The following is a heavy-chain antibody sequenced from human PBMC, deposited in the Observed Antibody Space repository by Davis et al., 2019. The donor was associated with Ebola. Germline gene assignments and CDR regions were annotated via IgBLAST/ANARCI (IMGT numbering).Heavy chain of an antibody. D-gene: IGHD6-13*01. Sequence: GGSLRLSCEASGFTFGDYAMHWVRQPPGQGLEWVASISWHTVKTGYSDSVKGRFTISRDNAKNSLYLQMTSLRAEDTAVYYCARTADFDYWGQGTLVTVSS. CDR1: GFTFGDYA. V-gene: IGHV3-9*01. CDR2: ISWHTVKT. J-gene: IGHJ4*02. CDR3: ARTADFDY.